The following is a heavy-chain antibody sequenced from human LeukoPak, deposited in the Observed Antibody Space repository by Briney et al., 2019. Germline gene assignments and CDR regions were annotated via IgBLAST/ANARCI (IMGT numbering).Heavy chain of an antibody. CDR3: AKDRASGWFEFDY. CDR2: ISWNSGSI. D-gene: IGHD6-19*01. V-gene: IGHV3-9*01. J-gene: IGHJ4*02. Sequence: GGSLRLSCAASGFTFDDYAMHWVRQAPGKGLEWVSGISWNSGSIGYADSVKGRFTISRDNAKNSLYPQMNSLRAEDTALYYCAKDRASGWFEFDYWGQGTLVTVSS. CDR1: GFTFDDYA.